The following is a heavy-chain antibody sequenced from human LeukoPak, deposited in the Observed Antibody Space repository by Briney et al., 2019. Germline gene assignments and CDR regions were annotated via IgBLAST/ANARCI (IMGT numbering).Heavy chain of an antibody. CDR2: IIPIFGTA. Sequence: ASVKVSCKASGGTFSSYAISWVRQAPGQGLEWMGGIIPIFGTANYAQKFQGRVTITADESTSTAYMELSSLRSEDTAVYYCARGTPGDSGGSSNWFDPWGQGTLVTVSS. J-gene: IGHJ5*02. V-gene: IGHV1-69*13. D-gene: IGHD2-15*01. CDR1: GGTFSSYA. CDR3: ARGTPGDSGGSSNWFDP.